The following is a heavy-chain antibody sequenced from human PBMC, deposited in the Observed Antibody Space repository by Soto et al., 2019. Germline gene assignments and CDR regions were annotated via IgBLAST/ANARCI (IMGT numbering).Heavy chain of an antibody. CDR2: IFDSGSS. J-gene: IGHJ2*01. CDR3: ARGRTGGGYFDL. D-gene: IGHD3-10*01. CDR1: GDSINSGGYA. V-gene: IGHV4-30-2*01. Sequence: QLQLQESGSGLVKPSQTLSLTCVVSGDSINSGGYAWSWIRQPPGKGLEWIGFIFDSGSSDSNPSLKSRVTISVDITKNHFSLKMTSVTAADTAVYYCARGRTGGGYFDLWGRGTLVTVSS.